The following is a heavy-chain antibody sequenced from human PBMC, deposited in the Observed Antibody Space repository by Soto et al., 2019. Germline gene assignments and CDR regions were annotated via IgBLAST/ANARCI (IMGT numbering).Heavy chain of an antibody. CDR1: GYSFSRYW. D-gene: IGHD6-19*01. CDR2: VYPHNSGT. CDR3: ARHEVHSSGWYVFEP. Sequence: PGESLKISCKGSGYSFSRYWIGCLRQMPGKGLEWMGIVYPHNSGTRYSPSFQGQVTISAGTSINTAYLQWRNLKASDTAMYYCARHEVHSSGWYVFEPWGQGTKVTVSS. J-gene: IGHJ5*02. V-gene: IGHV5-51*01.